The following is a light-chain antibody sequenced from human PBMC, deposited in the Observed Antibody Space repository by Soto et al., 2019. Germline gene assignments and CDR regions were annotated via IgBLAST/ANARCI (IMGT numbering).Light chain of an antibody. Sequence: EIVLTQSPGTLSVSPGERATLSCRAAQGVTTNFAWYQHKSGQSPRLLIYDVSNRATGVPARFSGSGSETDFTLTISGLRSEDSAVYFCQQYNNWPFSFGQGTRREIK. J-gene: IGKJ5*01. CDR1: QGVTTN. CDR3: QQYNNWPFS. CDR2: DVS. V-gene: IGKV3-15*01.